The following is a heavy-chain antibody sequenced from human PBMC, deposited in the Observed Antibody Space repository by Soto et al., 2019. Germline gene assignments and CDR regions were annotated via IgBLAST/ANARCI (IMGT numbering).Heavy chain of an antibody. J-gene: IGHJ3*01. D-gene: IGHD2-21*01. V-gene: IGHV2-5*01. CDR2: VYWNDDA. CDR1: GISLSTSGVG. Sequence: SGPTLVNPTQTLTLTCTLSGISLSTSGVGLGWIRQTPGKALEWLALVYWNDDAHYSPSLRSRLTITKDTSKNQAVLTMTNMDPVDTATYYCTGGLASPPVFAFDLWGQGTVVTASS. CDR3: TGGLASPPVFAFDL.